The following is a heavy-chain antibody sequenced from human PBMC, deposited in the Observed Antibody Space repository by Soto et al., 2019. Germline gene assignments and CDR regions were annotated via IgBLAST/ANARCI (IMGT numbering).Heavy chain of an antibody. CDR1: GGTFSSYA. V-gene: IGHV1-69*01. CDR2: IIPIFGTA. CDR3: ASVLGDGYNEPYYFDY. J-gene: IGHJ4*02. D-gene: IGHD3-16*01. Sequence: QVQLVQSGAEVKKPGSSVKVSCKASGGTFSSYAISWVRQAPGQGLEWMGGIIPIFGTANYAQKFQGRVTITADESTSTAYMELSCLRSEDTAVYYCASVLGDGYNEPYYFDYWGQGTLVTVSS.